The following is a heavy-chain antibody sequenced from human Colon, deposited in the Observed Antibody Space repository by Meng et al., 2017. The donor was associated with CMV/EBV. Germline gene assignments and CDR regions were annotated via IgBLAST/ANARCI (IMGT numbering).Heavy chain of an antibody. Sequence: GGSLRLSCAVSGFSVSSYHINWVRQAPGKGLEWVSIIYIDADTKYADSVKGRFTVSRDLSKNTVYLQMNSLRVEDTAVYYCARGGQQLDWFDPWGQGTLVTVSS. D-gene: IGHD6-13*01. CDR3: ARGGQQLDWFDP. J-gene: IGHJ5*02. V-gene: IGHV3-53*01. CDR1: GFSVSSYH. CDR2: IYIDADT.